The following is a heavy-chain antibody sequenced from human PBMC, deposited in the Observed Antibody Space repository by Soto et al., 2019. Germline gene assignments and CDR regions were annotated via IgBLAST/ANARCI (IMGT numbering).Heavy chain of an antibody. Sequence: QVQLVESGGGVVQPGRSLRLSCAASGFTFSSYGMHWVRQAPGKGLEWGSGISHDGSNKYYADSVKGRFTISRDNSKNTRDLQINSLRAEDTAVYDCAEGDRIAASGHFDYWGQGSLMT. J-gene: IGHJ4*02. D-gene: IGHD6-13*01. V-gene: IGHV3-30*18. CDR2: ISHDGSNK. CDR1: GFTFSSYG. CDR3: AEGDRIAASGHFDY.